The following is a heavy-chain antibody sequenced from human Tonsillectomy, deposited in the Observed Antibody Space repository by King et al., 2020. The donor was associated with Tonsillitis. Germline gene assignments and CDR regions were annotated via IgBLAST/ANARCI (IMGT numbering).Heavy chain of an antibody. J-gene: IGHJ4*02. Sequence: VQLVESGGGLVKPGGSLRLSCVASGFTFTNAWMTWVRHAPGKGLEWVARIKTKNDGGTTDNAEPGKGRFSISRDDSKNTLYLEMSSLKIEDTGVYYCTTRPWFDYWGQGTLVTVSS. CDR2: IKTKNDGGTT. V-gene: IGHV3-15*07. CDR3: TTRPWFDY. CDR1: GFTFTNAW.